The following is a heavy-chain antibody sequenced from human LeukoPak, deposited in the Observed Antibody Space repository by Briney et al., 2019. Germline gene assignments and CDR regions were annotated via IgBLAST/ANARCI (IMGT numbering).Heavy chain of an antibody. V-gene: IGHV3-30*18. CDR2: ISYDGSNK. CDR3: AKGPYYVWGSFDY. D-gene: IGHD3-16*01. Sequence: GGSLRLSCAASGFTFSSYGMHWVRQAPGKGLEWVAVISYDGSNKYYGDSVKDRFTISRDNSKSTLYLQMNSLRAEDTAVYYCAKGPYYVWGSFDYWGQGTLVTVSS. J-gene: IGHJ4*02. CDR1: GFTFSSYG.